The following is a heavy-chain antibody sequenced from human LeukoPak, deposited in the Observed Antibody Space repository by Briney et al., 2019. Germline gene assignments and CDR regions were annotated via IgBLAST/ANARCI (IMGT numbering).Heavy chain of an antibody. CDR2: IYYCGST. V-gene: IGHV4-30-4*08. J-gene: IGHJ4*02. CDR3: AREAGHDYSNYENYFDY. D-gene: IGHD4-11*01. CDR1: GVTISSGDYY. Sequence: SETLSLTCTVSGVTISSGDYYWRWIRQPPGKGLVWIGYIYYCGSTYYNPSLKSRVTISVDTSKNQLSLKLSSVTAADTAVYYCAREAGHDYSNYENYFDYSGQGTLVTVSS.